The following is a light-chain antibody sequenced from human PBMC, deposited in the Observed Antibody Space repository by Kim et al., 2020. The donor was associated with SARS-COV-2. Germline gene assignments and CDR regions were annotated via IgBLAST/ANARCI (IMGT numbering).Light chain of an antibody. Sequence: LSASVGDRVTITGRASQSISSWLAWYQQKPGKAPKLLIYKASSLESGVPSRFSGSGSGTEFTLTISSLQPDDFATYYSQQYNSYSTFGQGTKLEI. J-gene: IGKJ2*01. CDR2: KAS. CDR1: QSISSW. CDR3: QQYNSYST. V-gene: IGKV1-5*03.